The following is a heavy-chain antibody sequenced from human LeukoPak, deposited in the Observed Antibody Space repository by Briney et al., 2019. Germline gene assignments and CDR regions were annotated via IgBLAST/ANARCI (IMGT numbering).Heavy chain of an antibody. D-gene: IGHD6-19*01. Sequence: GGSLRLSCAASGFTFSSYSMNWVRQAPGKGLEWVSSISSSSSYIYYADSVKGRFTISRDNAKNSLYLQMNSLRAEDTAVYYCAKASVALFAFDIWAKGQWSPSLQ. CDR1: GFTFSSYS. J-gene: IGHJ3*02. CDR3: AKASVALFAFDI. V-gene: IGHV3-21*01. CDR2: ISSSSSYI.